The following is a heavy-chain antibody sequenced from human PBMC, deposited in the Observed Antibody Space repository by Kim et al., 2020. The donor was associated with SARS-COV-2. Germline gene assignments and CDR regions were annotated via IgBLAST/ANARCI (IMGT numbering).Heavy chain of an antibody. D-gene: IGHD3-10*01. Sequence: ASVKVSCQASGYTFTSHRLHWVRRAPGQGLEWMGRIFPSGGGTTYAQNFQGRVTLTSDTSTTTVYMELSSLTPEDTAVYYCARDLVRFGELNIPGGLDVW. CDR2: IFPSGGGT. J-gene: IGHJ6*01. V-gene: IGHV1-46*01. CDR3: ARDLVRFGELNIPGGLDV. CDR1: GYTFTSHR.